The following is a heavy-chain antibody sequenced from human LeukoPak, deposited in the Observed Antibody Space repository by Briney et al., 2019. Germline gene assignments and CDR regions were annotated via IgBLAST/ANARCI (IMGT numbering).Heavy chain of an antibody. J-gene: IGHJ4*02. V-gene: IGHV4-4*07. CDR1: GGSISGYS. CDR2: VYTSGGT. Sequence: PSETLSLTCTASGGSISGYSWSWIRQPAGKGLEWIWRVYTSGGTNYNPSPKSRVTMSADTSKNKSPLKLSSMTAAETAGYYCAGERIVVVVAASFSQFDYWAQGPLVSVP. CDR3: AGERIVVVVAASFSQFDY. D-gene: IGHD2-15*01.